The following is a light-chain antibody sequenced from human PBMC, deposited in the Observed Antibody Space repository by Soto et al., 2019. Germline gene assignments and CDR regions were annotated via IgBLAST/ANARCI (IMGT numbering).Light chain of an antibody. V-gene: IGKV3-11*01. Sequence: EIVLTQSPATLSLSPGERATLSCRASQSVRSSLAWYQQKPGQAPRLLIYDASNRATGIPARFSGSGSGTDFTLTISSLEPEDFAVYYCQQRSSWPSFGGGTKVEIK. J-gene: IGKJ4*01. CDR2: DAS. CDR3: QQRSSWPS. CDR1: QSVRSS.